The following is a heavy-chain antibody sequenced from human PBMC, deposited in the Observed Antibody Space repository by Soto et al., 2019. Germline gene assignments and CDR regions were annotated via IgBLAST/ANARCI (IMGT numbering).Heavy chain of an antibody. CDR2: ISWNSVSI. J-gene: IGHJ2*01. CDR1: GFTFDDYS. Sequence: GGSLRLSCAGCGFTFDDYSIHWVRQAPWKGLEWVSGISWNSVSIGYADSVKGRFTISRDNAKNSLYLQMNSLRAEDTASYYCAKSCSGGSCYHGVFDLWGRRTLVTVSS. V-gene: IGHV3-9*01. CDR3: AKSCSGGSCYHGVFDL. D-gene: IGHD2-15*01.